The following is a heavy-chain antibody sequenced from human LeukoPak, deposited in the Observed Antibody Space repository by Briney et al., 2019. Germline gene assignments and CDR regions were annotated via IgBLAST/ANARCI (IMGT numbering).Heavy chain of an antibody. D-gene: IGHD3-10*01. V-gene: IGHV3-30*18. CDR3: AKGALTMVRGVTPNYFDY. CDR2: ISYDGSNK. J-gene: IGHJ4*02. CDR1: GFTFSSYG. Sequence: GGSLRLSCAASGFTFSSYGMHWVRQAPGKGLEWVAVISYDGSNKYYADSVKGRFTISRDSSKNTLYLQMNSLRAEDTAVYYCAKGALTMVRGVTPNYFDYWGQGTLVTVSS.